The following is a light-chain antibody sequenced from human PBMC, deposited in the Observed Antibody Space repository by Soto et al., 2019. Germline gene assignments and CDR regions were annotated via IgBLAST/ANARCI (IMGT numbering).Light chain of an antibody. CDR1: QSVSSSY. V-gene: IGKV3-20*01. CDR3: QQYGSSPT. CDR2: GAS. J-gene: IGKJ4*01. Sequence: EIVLTQSPGTLSLSGGERATLSCRASQSVSSSYLAWYQQKPGQAPRLLIYGASSRATGIPDRFSGSGSGTDFTLTITRLAPEDFAVYYCQQYGSSPTFGGGTKVEIK.